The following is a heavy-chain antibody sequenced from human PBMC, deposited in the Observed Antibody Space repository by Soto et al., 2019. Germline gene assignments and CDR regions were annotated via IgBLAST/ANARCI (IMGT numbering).Heavy chain of an antibody. V-gene: IGHV4-34*01. Sequence: QVQLQQWGAGLLKPSETLSLTCAVYGGSFSGYYWSWIRQPPGKGLEWIGEINHSGSTNYNPSLKSRVTISVDTSKNQFSLKLSSVTAADTAVYYCARARRKLRLIHYYYMDVWGKGPRSPSP. CDR1: GGSFSGYY. CDR2: INHSGST. CDR3: ARARRKLRLIHYYYMDV. D-gene: IGHD3-3*01. J-gene: IGHJ6*03.